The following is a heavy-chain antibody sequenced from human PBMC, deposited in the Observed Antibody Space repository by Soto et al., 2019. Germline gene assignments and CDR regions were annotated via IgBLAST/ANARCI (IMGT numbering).Heavy chain of an antibody. CDR3: ARVGPWVPYYYDSSPYTFENWFDP. Sequence: PSETLALTCAVSGYSISSGYYWGWLRQPPGEGLEWIGSIYYGGSTYYNPSLNSRVTLSIDMPNNHVSLILNSVTAADTAVHYCARVGPWVPYYYDSSPYTFENWFDPWGQGTLVTVSS. CDR1: GYSISSGYY. D-gene: IGHD3-22*01. J-gene: IGHJ5*02. CDR2: IYYGGST. V-gene: IGHV4-38-2*01.